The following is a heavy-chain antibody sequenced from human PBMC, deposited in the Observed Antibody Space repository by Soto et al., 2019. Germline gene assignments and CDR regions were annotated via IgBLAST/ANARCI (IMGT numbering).Heavy chain of an antibody. CDR1: GFTFSDYY. CDR3: ARPAVTGYSGYGYFDY. Sequence: QVQLVESGGGLVKPGGSLRLSCAASGFTFSDYYISWIRQAPGKGLEWVSYISSSSSYTNYADSVKGRFTISRDNAKNSLYLQMNSLRAEDTAVYYCARPAVTGYSGYGYFDYWGQGTLVTVSS. D-gene: IGHD5-12*01. J-gene: IGHJ4*02. V-gene: IGHV3-11*05. CDR2: ISSSSSYT.